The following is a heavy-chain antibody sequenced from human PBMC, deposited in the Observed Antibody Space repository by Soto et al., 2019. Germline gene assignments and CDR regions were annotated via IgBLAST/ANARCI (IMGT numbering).Heavy chain of an antibody. J-gene: IGHJ6*03. D-gene: IGHD6-13*01. V-gene: IGHV1-58*02. CDR1: GFTFTISA. Sequence: GASVKVSCKASGFTFTISAMQWVRQARGQRLEWIGWIVVGSGNTNYAQKFQERVTITRDMSTSTAYMELSSLRSEDTAVYYCARDPTSDYSSSELPGYYYYYMDVWGKGTTVTVSS. CDR2: IVVGSGNT. CDR3: ARDPTSDYSSSELPGYYYYYMDV.